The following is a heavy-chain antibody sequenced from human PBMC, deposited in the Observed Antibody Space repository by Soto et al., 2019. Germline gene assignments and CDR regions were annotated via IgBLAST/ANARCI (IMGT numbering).Heavy chain of an antibody. CDR1: GYSVSRNSAA. J-gene: IGHJ3*02. V-gene: IGHV6-1*01. D-gene: IGHD3-3*01. CDR3: ARWSQGYHAFEI. Sequence: SQTLSRTYAISGYSVSRNSAAWNWIRQSPSRGLEWLGRAYYRSKWYNDYAVSVKSRITINPDTSKNQYSLRLNSGTPEDTAVYYGARWSQGYHAFEIWDKGTMVTVAS. CDR2: AYYRSKWYN.